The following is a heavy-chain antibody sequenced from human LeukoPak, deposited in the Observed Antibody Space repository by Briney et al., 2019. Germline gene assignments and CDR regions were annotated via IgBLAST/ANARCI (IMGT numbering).Heavy chain of an antibody. J-gene: IGHJ1*01. V-gene: IGHV3-21*01. CDR3: VRDFNTVTTAYLQH. D-gene: IGHD4-17*01. CDR1: GFTFSTYS. Sequence: GGSLRLSCVASGFTFSTYSMNWVRQAPGKGLEWVSSIISSSRHRCYADSVKGRFTIARDDAKNSVYLQMNSLRAEERAVYYWVRDFNTVTTAYLQHWGQGTLVTVSS. CDR2: IISSSRHR.